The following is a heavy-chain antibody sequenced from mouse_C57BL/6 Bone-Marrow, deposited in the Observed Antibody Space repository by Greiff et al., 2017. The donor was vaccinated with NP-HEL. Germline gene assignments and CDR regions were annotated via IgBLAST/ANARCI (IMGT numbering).Heavy chain of an antibody. Sequence: QVQLQQPGAELVKPGASVKMSCKASGYTFTSYWITWVKQRPGHGLEWIGDIYPGSGSTNYNEKFKSKATLTVDTSSSTAYMQLSSLTSEDSAVYYCARDRITTVVATPFAYWGQGTLVTVSA. CDR2: IYPGSGST. J-gene: IGHJ3*01. CDR1: GYTFTSYW. CDR3: ARDRITTVVATPFAY. V-gene: IGHV1-55*01. D-gene: IGHD1-1*01.